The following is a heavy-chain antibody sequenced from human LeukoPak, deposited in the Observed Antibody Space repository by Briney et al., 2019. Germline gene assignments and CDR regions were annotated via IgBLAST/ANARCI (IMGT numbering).Heavy chain of an antibody. CDR3: ARGGRRTPYYFDY. J-gene: IGHJ4*02. D-gene: IGHD1-14*01. CDR1: GGSFSGYY. CDR2: INHSGST. Sequence: SETLSLTCVVYGGSFSGYYWSWIRQPPGKGLEWIGEINHSGSTNYNPSLKSRVTISVDTSKNQFSLKLSSVTAADTAVYYCARGGRRTPYYFDYWGQGTLVTVSS. V-gene: IGHV4-34*01.